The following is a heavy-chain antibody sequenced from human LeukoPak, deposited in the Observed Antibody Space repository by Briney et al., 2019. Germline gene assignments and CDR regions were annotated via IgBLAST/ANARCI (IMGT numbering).Heavy chain of an antibody. CDR2: IKEDGSEK. D-gene: IGHD6-19*01. Sequence: GGSLRLSCAASGFSFSSSGINWVRQAPGKGLEWVANIKEDGSEKNYVDSVRGRFTISRDNAKNSLYLQMNSLRAEDTAVYYCARDSGWYPVDYWGQGTLVTVSS. J-gene: IGHJ4*02. V-gene: IGHV3-7*01. CDR3: ARDSGWYPVDY. CDR1: GFSFSSSG.